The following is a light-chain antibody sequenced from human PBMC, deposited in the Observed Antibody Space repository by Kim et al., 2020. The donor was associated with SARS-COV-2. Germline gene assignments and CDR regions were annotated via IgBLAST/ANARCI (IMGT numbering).Light chain of an antibody. CDR3: QKYVTAPWT. Sequence: DIQMTQSPASLSASLGDRVTITCRASRGINNYVAWFQQKSGKIPRLLIYAASALRSGVPSRFSGSRSGTDFTLTISSLQPEDVATYYCQKYVTAPWTFGQGTKVDIK. CDR1: RGINNY. V-gene: IGKV1-27*01. CDR2: AAS. J-gene: IGKJ1*01.